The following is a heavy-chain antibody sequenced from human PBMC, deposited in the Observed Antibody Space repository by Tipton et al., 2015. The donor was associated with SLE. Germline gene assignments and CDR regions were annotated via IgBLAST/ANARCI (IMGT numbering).Heavy chain of an antibody. CDR1: GFTFSSYW. J-gene: IGHJ3*02. CDR2: INSDGSST. Sequence: SLRLSCAASGFTFSSYWMHWVRQAPGKGLVWVSRINSDGSSTSYADSVKGRFTISRDNAKNSLYLQMNSLRAEDMALYYCAKASAGSWPYDAFDIWGQGTMVTVSS. V-gene: IGHV3-74*01. D-gene: IGHD6-13*01. CDR3: AKASAGSWPYDAFDI.